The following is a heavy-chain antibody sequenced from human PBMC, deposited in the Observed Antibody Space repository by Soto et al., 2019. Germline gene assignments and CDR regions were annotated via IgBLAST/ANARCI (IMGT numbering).Heavy chain of an antibody. Sequence: ASVKVSCKASGYTFTSYGISWVRQAPGQGLEWMGWISAYNGSTNYAQKLQGRVTMTTDTSTSTAYMELRSLRSDDTAVYYCAREDRGNRFLEWLPYYYYGMDVWGQGTTVTVSS. CDR2: ISAYNGST. J-gene: IGHJ6*02. D-gene: IGHD3-3*01. CDR3: AREDRGNRFLEWLPYYYYGMDV. V-gene: IGHV1-18*04. CDR1: GYTFTSYG.